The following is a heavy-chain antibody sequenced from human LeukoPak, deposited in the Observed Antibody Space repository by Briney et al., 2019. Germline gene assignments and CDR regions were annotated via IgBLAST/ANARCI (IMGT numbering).Heavy chain of an antibody. CDR2: IRYDGSNK. D-gene: IGHD5-18*01. CDR3: ARGGGYSYGETDY. CDR1: GFTFSSYG. J-gene: IGHJ4*02. Sequence: GGSLRLSCAASGFTFSSYGMHWVRQAPGKGLEWVAFIRYDGSNKYYADSVKGRFTISRDNSKNTLYLQMNSLRAEDTAVYYCARGGGYSYGETDYWGQGTLVTVSS. V-gene: IGHV3-30*02.